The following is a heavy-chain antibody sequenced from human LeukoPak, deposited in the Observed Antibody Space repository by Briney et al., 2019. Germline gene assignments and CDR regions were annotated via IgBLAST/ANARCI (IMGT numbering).Heavy chain of an antibody. J-gene: IGHJ3*02. CDR1: AFTFSTYA. Sequence: GGSLRLSCAASAFTFSTYAMSWVRQAPGKGLEWVSVIYSGGGTYYADAVKGRFTISRDNSKNTLYLQMNSLRAGDTAVYYCARDHYVDAFDIWGQGTMVPVSS. CDR3: ARDHYVDAFDI. CDR2: IYSGGGT. D-gene: IGHD3-16*01. V-gene: IGHV3-66*01.